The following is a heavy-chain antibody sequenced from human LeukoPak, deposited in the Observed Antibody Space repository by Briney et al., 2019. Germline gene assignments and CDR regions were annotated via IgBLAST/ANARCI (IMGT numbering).Heavy chain of an antibody. CDR2: IIPIFGTA. V-gene: IGHV1-69*13. J-gene: IGHJ5*02. D-gene: IGHD5-18*01. CDR3: ARALPHRRLMDTTMEQHWFDP. Sequence: SVKVSCKASGGTFSSYAISWVRQAPGQGLEWMGGIIPIFGTANYAQKFQGRVTITADESTSTAYMELSSLRSEDTAVYYCARALPHRRLMDTTMEQHWFDPWGQGTLVTVSS. CDR1: GGTFSSYA.